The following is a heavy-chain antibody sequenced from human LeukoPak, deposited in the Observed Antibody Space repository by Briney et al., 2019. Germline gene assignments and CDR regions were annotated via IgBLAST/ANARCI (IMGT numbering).Heavy chain of an antibody. Sequence: SETLSLTCTVSGGSLSSINYFWPWVRQPPGKGLEWIGYIYYSGSAYYNPSLAGRVAISLDTSKNQFSLKLHSVTAADTAVYYCARDSYYDLLTGYYPYYYYGMDVWGQGTTVTVSS. V-gene: IGHV4-30-4*01. J-gene: IGHJ6*02. CDR3: ARDSYYDLLTGYYPYYYYGMDV. CDR1: GGSLSSINYF. CDR2: IYYSGSA. D-gene: IGHD3-9*01.